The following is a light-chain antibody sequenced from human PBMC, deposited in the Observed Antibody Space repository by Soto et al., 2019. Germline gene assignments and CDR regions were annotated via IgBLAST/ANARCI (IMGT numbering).Light chain of an antibody. CDR2: TNN. V-gene: IGLV1-44*01. Sequence: QSVLTQPPSASGTPGQRVTISCSGSNSNIGDNTVNWFQQLPGTAPKLLISTNNQRPSGVPDRFSGSKSGTSGSLAISGLQSEDEADYYCASWDDSLNGVVFGGGTQLTVL. CDR1: NSNIGDNT. CDR3: ASWDDSLNGVV. J-gene: IGLJ7*01.